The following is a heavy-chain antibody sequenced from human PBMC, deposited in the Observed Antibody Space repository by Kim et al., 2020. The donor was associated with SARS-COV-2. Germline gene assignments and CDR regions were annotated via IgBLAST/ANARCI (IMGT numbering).Heavy chain of an antibody. D-gene: IGHD4-17*01. CDR1: GFTFSGSA. CDR3: YKEDYPTNDH. V-gene: IGHV3-73*01. Sequence: GGSLRLSCAASGFTFSGSAMHWVRQASGKGLEWVGRVRSKANSYATEYAASVKGRFTISRDDSKNTAYLQMNSLKIEDTAVYYCYKEDYPTNDHWGQGTL. CDR2: VRSKANSYAT. J-gene: IGHJ4*02.